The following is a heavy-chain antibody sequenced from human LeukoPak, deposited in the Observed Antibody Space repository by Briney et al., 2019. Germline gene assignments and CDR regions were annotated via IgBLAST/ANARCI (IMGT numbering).Heavy chain of an antibody. CDR3: TRAGRARITMVRGVLNWFDP. CDR1: GFTFGDYA. D-gene: IGHD3-10*01. V-gene: IGHV3-49*03. J-gene: IGHJ5*02. CDR2: IRSKAYGGTT. Sequence: PGGSLRLSCTASGFTFGDYAMSWFRQAPGKGLEWVGFIRSKAYGGTTEYAASVKGRFTISRDDSKSIAYLQMNSLKTEDTAVYYCTRAGRARITMVRGVLNWFDPWGQGTLVTVSS.